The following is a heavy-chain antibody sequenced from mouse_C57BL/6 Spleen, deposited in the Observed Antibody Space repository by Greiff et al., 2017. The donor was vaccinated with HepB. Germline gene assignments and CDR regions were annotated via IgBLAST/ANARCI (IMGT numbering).Heavy chain of an antibody. J-gene: IGHJ2*01. Sequence: VQLQQPGAELVMPGASVKLSCKASGYTFTSYWMHWVKQRPGQGLEWIGEIDPSDSYTNYNQKFKGKSTLTVDKSSSTAYMQLSSLTSEDSAVYYCARSETITTVVFDYWGQGTTLTVSS. V-gene: IGHV1-69*01. CDR1: GYTFTSYW. CDR2: IDPSDSYT. CDR3: ARSETITTVVFDY. D-gene: IGHD1-1*01.